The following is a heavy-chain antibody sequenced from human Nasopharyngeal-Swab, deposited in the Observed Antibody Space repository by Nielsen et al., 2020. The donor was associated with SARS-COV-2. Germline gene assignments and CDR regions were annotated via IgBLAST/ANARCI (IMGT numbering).Heavy chain of an antibody. CDR3: ARDSLPWPVPEYFQH. V-gene: IGHV3-11*04. CDR1: GFTFSDYY. Sequence: GESLKISCAASGFTFSDYYMSWIRQAPGKGLEWVSYISSSGSTIYYADSVKGRFTISRGNAKNSLYLQMNSLRAEDTAVYYCARDSLPWPVPEYFQHWGQGTLVTASS. CDR2: ISSSGSTI. D-gene: IGHD6-19*01. J-gene: IGHJ1*01.